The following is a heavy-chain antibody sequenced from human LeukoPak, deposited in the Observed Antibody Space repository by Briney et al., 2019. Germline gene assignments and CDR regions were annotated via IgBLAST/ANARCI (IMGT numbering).Heavy chain of an antibody. V-gene: IGHV3-30*02. CDR3: AKDLKYGDYPNWFDP. J-gene: IGHJ5*02. D-gene: IGHD4-17*01. CDR1: GFTFSSYG. CDR2: IRYDGSNK. Sequence: GGSLRLSCAASGFTFSSYGMHWVRQAPGKGLEWVAFIRYDGSNKYYADSVKGRFTISRDNSKNTLYLQMNSLRAEDTAVYYCAKDLKYGDYPNWFDPWGQGTLVTVSS.